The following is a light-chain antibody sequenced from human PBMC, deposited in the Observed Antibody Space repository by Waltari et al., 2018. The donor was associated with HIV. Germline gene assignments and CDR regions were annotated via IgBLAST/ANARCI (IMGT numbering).Light chain of an antibody. Sequence: AVTQPASVSGLPGQSTTISCTGGDSDFGLYNFVSWYQQHSGKPPNLILDDVDSRASGVSDRFSGSMSGNTASLTISGLRAEDEAHYYCASFTGDNTVMFGGGTEVTVL. V-gene: IGLV2-14*03. J-gene: IGLJ3*02. CDR2: DVD. CDR1: DSDFGLYNF. CDR3: ASFTGDNTVM.